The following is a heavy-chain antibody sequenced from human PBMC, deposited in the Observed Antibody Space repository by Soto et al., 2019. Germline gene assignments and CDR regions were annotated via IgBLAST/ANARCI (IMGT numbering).Heavy chain of an antibody. CDR1: GGSFSNASFN. Sequence: VQRKESGPGLVSPSGTLSFTCSVSGGSFSNASFNWPWFRQAPGPGLEYIGYIFYTGVTNYNPSLSSRVTISLDTSKNHFSLKLNSMTAADTAVYYCVRVLDSSWYADLWGRGTLVTVSS. J-gene: IGHJ2*01. D-gene: IGHD3-22*01. CDR3: VRVLDSSWYADL. V-gene: IGHV4-61*03. CDR2: IFYTGVT.